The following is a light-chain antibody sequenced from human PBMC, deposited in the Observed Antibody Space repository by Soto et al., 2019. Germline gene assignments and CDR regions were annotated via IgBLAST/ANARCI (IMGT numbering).Light chain of an antibody. J-gene: IGKJ1*01. CDR2: GAS. CDR3: QHYNNWPPWT. V-gene: IGKV3-15*01. Sequence: EIVMTQSPATLPVSPGERATLSCRASQRVSSNLAWYQQKPGQAPRLLIYGASTRATGIPARFSGSGSGTEFTLTISSLQSEDFAVYYCQHYNNWPPWTFGQGTKVEIK. CDR1: QRVSSN.